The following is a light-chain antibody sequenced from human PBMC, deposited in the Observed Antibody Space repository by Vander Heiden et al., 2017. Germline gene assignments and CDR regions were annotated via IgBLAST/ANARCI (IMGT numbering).Light chain of an antibody. Sequence: EIVLTQSPGTLPLSPGERATLSCRASQSVSSSYVAWYQQKPGQAPRLLIYGASSRATGIPDRFSGSGSGTDFTLTISRLEPEDFAVYYCQQDGSSPWTFGQGTKVEIK. CDR1: QSVSSSY. V-gene: IGKV3-20*01. J-gene: IGKJ1*01. CDR3: QQDGSSPWT. CDR2: GAS.